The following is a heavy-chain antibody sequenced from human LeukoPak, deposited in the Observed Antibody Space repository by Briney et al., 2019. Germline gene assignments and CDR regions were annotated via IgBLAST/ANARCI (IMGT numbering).Heavy chain of an antibody. CDR3: ARGDYYDSSGYYG. CDR1: GYTFTSYY. V-gene: IGHV1-46*01. Sequence: ASVKVSCKASGYTFTSYYMHWVRQAPGQGLEWMGIINPSGGSTSYAQKFQGRVTITADESTSTAYMELSSLRSEDTAVYYCARGDYYDSSGYYGWGQGTLVTVSS. CDR2: INPSGGST. J-gene: IGHJ4*02. D-gene: IGHD3-22*01.